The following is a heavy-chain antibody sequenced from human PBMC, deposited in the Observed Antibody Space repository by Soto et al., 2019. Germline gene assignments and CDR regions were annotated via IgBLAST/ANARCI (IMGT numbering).Heavy chain of an antibody. Sequence: QVQLVQSGAEVKKPGSSVKVSCKASGGTFSSYAISWVRQAPGQGLEWMGGIIPIFGTANYAQKFQGRVTLTADEATSTAYMELSSLRSEDTAVYYCARAGVWFGERGTQYYFDYWGQGTLVTVSS. CDR2: IIPIFGTA. CDR3: ARAGVWFGERGTQYYFDY. CDR1: GGTFSSYA. V-gene: IGHV1-69*12. D-gene: IGHD3-10*01. J-gene: IGHJ4*02.